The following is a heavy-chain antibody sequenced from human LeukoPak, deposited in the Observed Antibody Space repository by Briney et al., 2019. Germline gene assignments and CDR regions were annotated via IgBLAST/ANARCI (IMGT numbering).Heavy chain of an antibody. J-gene: IGHJ4*02. CDR2: ISAYNGNT. Sequence: ASVKVSCKASGYTFTSYGISWVRQAPGQGLEWMGWISAYNGNTNYAQKLQGRVTMTTDTSTSTAYMELRSLRSDDTAVYYCAREGTGVVPAAARVRGPLDYWGQGTLVTVSS. V-gene: IGHV1-18*01. CDR1: GYTFTSYG. CDR3: AREGTGVVPAAARVRGPLDY. D-gene: IGHD2-2*01.